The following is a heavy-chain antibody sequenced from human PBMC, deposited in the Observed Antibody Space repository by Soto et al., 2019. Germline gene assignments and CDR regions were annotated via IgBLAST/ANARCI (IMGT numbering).Heavy chain of an antibody. J-gene: IGHJ4*02. CDR1: GYTFTSYG. CDR3: ARDQVRATVDY. V-gene: IGHV1-18*01. CDR2: ISANNDNI. Sequence: GASVKVSCKASGYTFTSYGISWVRQAPGQGLEWMGWISANNDNINYAQKVQGRVTMTTDTYTSTAYMELRSLRYADTAVYFCARDQVRATVDYWGQGTLVTFSS. D-gene: IGHD1-26*01.